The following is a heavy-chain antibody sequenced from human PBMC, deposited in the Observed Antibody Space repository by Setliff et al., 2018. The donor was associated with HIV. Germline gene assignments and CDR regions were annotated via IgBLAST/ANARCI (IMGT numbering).Heavy chain of an antibody. CDR1: GGSFSGYY. V-gene: IGHV4-34*01. Sequence: TSETLSLTCAVYGGSFSGYYWSWIRQPPGKGLEWIGEVNHSGSTNYNPSLKSRVTISVDMSKNQFSLKLSSVTAADTAVYYCARARATETTFHYFDYYMDVWGKGTTVTV. CDR3: ARARATETTFHYFDYYMDV. D-gene: IGHD4-4*01. CDR2: VNHSGST. J-gene: IGHJ6*03.